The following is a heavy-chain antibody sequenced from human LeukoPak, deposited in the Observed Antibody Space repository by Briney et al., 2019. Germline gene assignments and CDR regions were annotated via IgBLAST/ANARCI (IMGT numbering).Heavy chain of an antibody. CDR3: ASCGYFDCLNWFDP. D-gene: IGHD3-9*01. CDR2: ISAYNGNT. Sequence: ASVKVSCKASGYTFTSYGISWARQATGQGLEWMGWISAYNGNTNYAQRLQGRVTMTTDTSTSTAYMELRSLRSDDTAVYYCASCGYFDCLNWFDPWGQGTLVTVSS. CDR1: GYTFTSYG. J-gene: IGHJ5*02. V-gene: IGHV1-18*01.